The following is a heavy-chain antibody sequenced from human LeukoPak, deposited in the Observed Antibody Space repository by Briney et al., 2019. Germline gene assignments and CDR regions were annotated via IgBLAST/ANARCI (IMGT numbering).Heavy chain of an antibody. D-gene: IGHD2-8*02. CDR1: GSSISSYY. CDR2: IFYSGST. Sequence: PSETLSLTCTVSGSSISSYYWSWLRQPPGKGLEWIGYIFYSGSTNYNPSLTSRVTISVDTSKNQFSLKLSSVTAADTALYFCAGPELGYCTVTGCPLESWGQGTLVTVSS. J-gene: IGHJ4*02. CDR3: AGPELGYCTVTGCPLES. V-gene: IGHV4-59*01.